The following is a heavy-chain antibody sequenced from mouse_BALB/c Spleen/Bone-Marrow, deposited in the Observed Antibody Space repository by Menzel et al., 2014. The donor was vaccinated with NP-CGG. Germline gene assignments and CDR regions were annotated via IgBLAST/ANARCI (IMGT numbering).Heavy chain of an antibody. J-gene: IGHJ4*01. Sequence: EVQLQESGAEPVKPGASVKLSCTASGFNIKDTYMHWVKQRPEQGLEWIGRIDPANGNTNYDPRFQGKATITADTSSNTAYLQLSSLTSEDTAVYYCARYGGRYYAMDYWGQGTSVTVSS. CDR3: ARYGGRYYAMDY. CDR1: GFNIKDTY. V-gene: IGHV14-3*02. CDR2: IDPANGNT. D-gene: IGHD1-1*01.